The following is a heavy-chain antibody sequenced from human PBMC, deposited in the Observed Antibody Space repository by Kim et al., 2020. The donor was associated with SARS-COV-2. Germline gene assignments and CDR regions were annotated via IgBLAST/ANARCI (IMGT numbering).Heavy chain of an antibody. V-gene: IGHV1-69*01. J-gene: IGHJ4*02. CDR2: A. Sequence: ANYAQKFQGRVTITADESTSTAYMELSSLRSEDAAVYYCAILFYGSARDYWGQGTLVTVSS. D-gene: IGHD3-10*01. CDR3: AILFYGSARDY.